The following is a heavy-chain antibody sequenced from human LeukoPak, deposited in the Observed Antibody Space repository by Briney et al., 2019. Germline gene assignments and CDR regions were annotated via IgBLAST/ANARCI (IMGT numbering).Heavy chain of an antibody. J-gene: IGHJ4*02. CDR3: ARDRRSLIAAAGTPKTPFDY. V-gene: IGHV1-18*01. D-gene: IGHD6-13*01. CDR2: ISAYNGNT. CDR1: GYTFTSYG. Sequence: GASVTVSCTASGYTFTSYGISWVRQAPGQGLEWMGWISAYNGNTNYAQKLQGRVTMTTDTSTSTAYMELRSLRSDDTAVYYCARDRRSLIAAAGTPKTPFDYWGQGTLVTVSS.